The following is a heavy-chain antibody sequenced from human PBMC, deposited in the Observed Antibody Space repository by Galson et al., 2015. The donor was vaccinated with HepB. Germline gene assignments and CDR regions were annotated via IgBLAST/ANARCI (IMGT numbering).Heavy chain of an antibody. Sequence: SLRLSCAASGFTFSNAWMSWVRQAPGKGLEWVGRIKSKTDGGTTDYTAPVKGRFTISRDDSKNTLYLQMNSLKTEDTAVYYCTTLLYYYDSSGTRGEYYFDYWGQGTLVTVSS. CDR3: TTLLYYYDSSGTRGEYYFDY. CDR1: GFTFSNAW. D-gene: IGHD3-22*01. V-gene: IGHV3-15*01. J-gene: IGHJ4*02. CDR2: IKSKTDGGTT.